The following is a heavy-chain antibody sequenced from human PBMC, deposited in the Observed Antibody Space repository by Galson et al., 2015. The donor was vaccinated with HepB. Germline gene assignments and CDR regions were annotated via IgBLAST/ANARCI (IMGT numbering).Heavy chain of an antibody. V-gene: IGHV3-23*01. Sequence: SLRLSCAASGFTFSSYAMSWVRQAPGKGLEWVSAISGSGGSTYYADSVKGRFTISRDNSKNTLYLQMNSLRAEDTAVYYCAKDEWLTPQTFDYWGQGTLVTVSS. CDR2: ISGSGGST. CDR1: GFTFSSYA. CDR3: AKDEWLTPQTFDY. J-gene: IGHJ4*02. D-gene: IGHD3-3*01.